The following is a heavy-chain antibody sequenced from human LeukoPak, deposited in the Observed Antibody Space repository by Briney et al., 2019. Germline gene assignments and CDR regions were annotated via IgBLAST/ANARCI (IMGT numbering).Heavy chain of an antibody. Sequence: SETLSLTCAVYGGSFSGYYWSWIRQPPGKGLEWIGEINHSGSANYNPSLKSRVTISVDTSKNQFSLKLSSVTAADTAVYYCARGAWAGSATWSDYWGQGTLVTVSS. CDR1: GGSFSGYY. V-gene: IGHV4-34*01. CDR3: ARGAWAGSATWSDY. D-gene: IGHD2-15*01. J-gene: IGHJ4*02. CDR2: INHSGSA.